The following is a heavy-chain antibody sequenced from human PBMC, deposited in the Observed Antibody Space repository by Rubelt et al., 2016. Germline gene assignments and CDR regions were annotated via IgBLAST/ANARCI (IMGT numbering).Heavy chain of an antibody. J-gene: IGHJ5*02. D-gene: IGHD5-12*01. CDR3: ARDPTTRFTSTGWFAP. CDR1: GYTFTSYG. CDR2: ISAYNGNT. V-gene: IGHV1-18*01. Sequence: QVQLVQSGAEVKKPGASVKVSCKASGYTFTSYGISWVRQAPGQGLEWMGWISAYNGNTNYAQKLQGRVTMTTDTSTSTAYMGLRSLRSDDTAVYYCARDPTTRFTSTGWFAPWGQGTLVTVSS.